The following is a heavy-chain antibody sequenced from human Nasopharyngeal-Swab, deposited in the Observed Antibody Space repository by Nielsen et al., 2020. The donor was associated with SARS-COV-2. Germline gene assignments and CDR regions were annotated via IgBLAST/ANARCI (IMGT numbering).Heavy chain of an antibody. Sequence: GESLKISCAASGFTFSSYAMNWVRRAPGKGLEWVSGITVIGRSPYYADSVKGRFTLSRDNSKNTLYLQMNSLRAEDTAVYYCAKGQGADWYFDLWGRGTLVTVSS. CDR2: ITVIGRSP. J-gene: IGHJ2*01. V-gene: IGHV3-23*01. CDR1: GFTFSSYA. CDR3: AKGQGADWYFDL.